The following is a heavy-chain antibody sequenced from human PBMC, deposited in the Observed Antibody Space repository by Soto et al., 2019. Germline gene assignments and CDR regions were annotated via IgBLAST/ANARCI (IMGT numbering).Heavy chain of an antibody. J-gene: IGHJ5*02. V-gene: IGHV4-39*01. CDR2: IAYSEIT. Sequence: QLQLPESGPGLVKPSETLSLTCTVSGGSISTTGLYCGWVRQPPGQGLEWIASIAYSEITYYNPSPRSRATRAVETAKTQMCQAVNSVTAADTAVGCWVRVEDEGRRFDPRGQGTLVTVS. CDR1: GGSISTTGLY. CDR3: VRVEDEGRRFDP.